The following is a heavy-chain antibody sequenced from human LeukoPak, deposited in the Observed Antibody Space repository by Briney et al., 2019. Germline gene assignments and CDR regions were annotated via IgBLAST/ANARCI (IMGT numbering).Heavy chain of an antibody. J-gene: IGHJ4*02. CDR2: ITDSGSST. CDR1: GFTLTGYY. CDR3: ARSTRYFGSAMYYFDD. V-gene: IGHV3-64*01. Sequence: GGSLRLSCAASGFTLTGYYLHWVRQTPGKGLEYISTITDSGSSTYHTNSVRGRFTISRDNSKNTLYLQMGSLRTEDTAVYYCARSTRYFGSAMYYFDDWGQGTLVTVSS. D-gene: IGHD3-10*01.